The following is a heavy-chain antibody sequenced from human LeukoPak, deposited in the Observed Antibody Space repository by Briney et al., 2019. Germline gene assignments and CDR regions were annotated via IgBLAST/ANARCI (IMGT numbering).Heavy chain of an antibody. CDR1: GGSISSYY. Sequence: SETLSLTCTLSGGSISSYYWSWIRQRPGKGLEWIGYIYYSGSTNYNPSLKSRVTISVDTSKNQFSLKLSSVTAADTAVYYCARVEGSGSSGAFDIWGQGTMVTVSS. D-gene: IGHD3-10*01. V-gene: IGHV4-59*01. CDR2: IYYSGST. CDR3: ARVEGSGSSGAFDI. J-gene: IGHJ3*02.